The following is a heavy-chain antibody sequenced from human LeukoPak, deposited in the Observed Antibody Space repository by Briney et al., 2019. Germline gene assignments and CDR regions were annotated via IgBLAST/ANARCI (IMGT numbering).Heavy chain of an antibody. D-gene: IGHD5-12*01. CDR3: VRGGRATFDA. V-gene: IGHV3-7*01. CDR1: GFDFSGYL. Sequence: PGGSLRLSCAVSGFDFSGYLMTWVRQAPGKGLEWVATMNHEGSETYYLHSVKGRFTISRDNAEDSLYLLMNGLRPENMALYYCVRGGRATFDAWGQGTLVTVSS. J-gene: IGHJ4*02. CDR2: MNHEGSET.